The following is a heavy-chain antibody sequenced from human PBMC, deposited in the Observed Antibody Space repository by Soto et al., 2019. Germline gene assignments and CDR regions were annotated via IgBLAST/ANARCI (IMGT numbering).Heavy chain of an antibody. CDR2: INPKSGGT. D-gene: IGHD2-2*01. J-gene: IGHJ6*02. CDR3: AKDPNVVVVPAATGGMDV. CDR1: GYTFTDYY. V-gene: IGHV1-2*02. Sequence: ASVKVPCKASGYTFTDYYIHWVRQAPGQGLEWMAWINPKSGGTKYAQRFQGRVTMTRVTSISTAYMELSSLRSDDTALYYCAKDPNVVVVPAATGGMDVWGQGTTVTVSS.